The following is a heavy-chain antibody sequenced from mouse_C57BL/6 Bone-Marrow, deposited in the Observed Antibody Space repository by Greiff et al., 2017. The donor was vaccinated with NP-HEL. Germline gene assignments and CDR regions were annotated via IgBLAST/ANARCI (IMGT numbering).Heavy chain of an antibody. CDR3: ARGRLRLYYFDY. V-gene: IGHV1-81*01. CDR1: GYTFTSYG. Sequence: QVQLQQSGAELARPGASVKLSCKASGYTFTSYGISWVKQRTGQGLEWIGEIYPRSGNTYYNEKFKGKATLTADKSSSTAYMSLRSLTSEDSAVYFCARGRLRLYYFDYWGQGTTLTVSS. CDR2: IYPRSGNT. D-gene: IGHD2-4*01. J-gene: IGHJ2*01.